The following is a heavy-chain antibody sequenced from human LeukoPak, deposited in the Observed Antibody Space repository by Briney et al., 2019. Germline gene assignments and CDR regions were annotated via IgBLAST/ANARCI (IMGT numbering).Heavy chain of an antibody. D-gene: IGHD3-10*01. Sequence: SVKVSCKASGGTFSSYAISWVRQAPGQGLEWMGRIIPILGIANYAQKFQGRVTITADKSTSTAYMELSSLRSDDTAVYYCARDSAFWDLLHYGSGTLGAFDIWGQGTMVTVSS. CDR1: GGTFSSYA. V-gene: IGHV1-69*04. CDR2: IIPILGIA. J-gene: IGHJ3*02. CDR3: ARDSAFWDLLHYGSGTLGAFDI.